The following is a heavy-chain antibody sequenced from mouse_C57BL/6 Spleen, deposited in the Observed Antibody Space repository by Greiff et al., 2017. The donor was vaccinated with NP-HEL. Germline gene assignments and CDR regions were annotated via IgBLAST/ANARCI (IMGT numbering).Heavy chain of an antibody. Sequence: EVQLQQSGAELVKPGASVKLSCTASGFNIKDYYMHWVKQRTEQGLEWIGRIDPEDGETKYAPKFPGKATITADTSSNTAYLQLSSLTSEDTAVYYCARDAGFAYWGQGTLVTVSA. CDR1: GFNIKDYY. J-gene: IGHJ3*01. CDR2: IDPEDGET. CDR3: ARDAGFAY. V-gene: IGHV14-2*01.